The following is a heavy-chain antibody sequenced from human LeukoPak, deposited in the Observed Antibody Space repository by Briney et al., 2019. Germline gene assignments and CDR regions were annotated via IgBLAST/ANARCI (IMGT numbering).Heavy chain of an antibody. CDR3: ARSIYDSSGYYYY. Sequence: ASVKVSCKTSGGTFSSYAISWVRQAPGQGLEWMGGIIPIFGTANYAQKFQGRVTITADESTSTAYMELSSLRSEDTAVYYCARSIYDSSGYYYYWGQGTLVTVSS. CDR1: GGTFSSYA. D-gene: IGHD3-22*01. CDR2: IIPIFGTA. J-gene: IGHJ4*02. V-gene: IGHV1-69*13.